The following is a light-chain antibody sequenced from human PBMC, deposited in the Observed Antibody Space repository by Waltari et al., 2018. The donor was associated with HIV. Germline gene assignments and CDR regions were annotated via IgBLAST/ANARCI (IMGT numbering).Light chain of an antibody. CDR2: EVS. V-gene: IGLV2-23*02. CDR1: SSDVGSYNL. Sequence: QSALTQSASVSGSPGQSITISCTGTSSDVGSYNLVSWYQQHPGKAPKLMIYEVSKRPSGVPNRFSGSKSGNTASLTISGLQAEDEADYYCCSYAGSSTLYVFGTGTKVTVL. CDR3: CSYAGSSTLYV. J-gene: IGLJ1*01.